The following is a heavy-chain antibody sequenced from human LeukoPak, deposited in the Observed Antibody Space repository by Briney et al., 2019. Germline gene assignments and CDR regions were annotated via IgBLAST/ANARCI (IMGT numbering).Heavy chain of an antibody. CDR2: ISASGSAI. CDR3: VRVKGTYFDY. J-gene: IGHJ4*02. V-gene: IGHV3-48*01. D-gene: IGHD1-1*01. CDR1: GFPLSSYS. Sequence: GGSLRLSCAASGFPLSSYSMNWVRQAPGKGLEWISYISASGSAIYYVDSVKGRATVSRDNARNSLFLQMDSPRAEDTAVYYCVRVKGTYFDYWGPGTLVTVSS.